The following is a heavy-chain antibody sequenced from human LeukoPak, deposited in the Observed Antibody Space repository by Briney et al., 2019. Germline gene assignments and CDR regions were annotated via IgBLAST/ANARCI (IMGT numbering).Heavy chain of an antibody. CDR3: AMYSSSWYAIK. CDR1: GDSVSSSSAS. J-gene: IGHJ4*02. D-gene: IGHD6-13*01. CDR2: TYYRSKWYN. V-gene: IGHV6-1*01. Sequence: SQTLSLTCAVSGDSVSSSSASWSWIRQSPSRGLEWLGRTYYRSKWYNDYAVSVKSRITINPDTSKNQFSLQLNSVTPEDTAVYYCAMYSSSWYAIKWGQGTLVTVSS.